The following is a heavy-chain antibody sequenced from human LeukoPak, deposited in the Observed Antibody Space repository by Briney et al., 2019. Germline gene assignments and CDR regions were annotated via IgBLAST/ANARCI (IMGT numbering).Heavy chain of an antibody. D-gene: IGHD2-2*01. V-gene: IGHV4-34*01. CDR3: ASTVVAAARAEYSQH. CDR2: INHSGST. CDR1: GGSFSGYY. J-gene: IGHJ1*01. Sequence: SETLSLTCAVYGGSFSGYYWSWIRQPPGKGLEWMGEINHSGSTNYNPSHKRRLTITVDTSKNQFSLKLSSVTAADTAVYYCASTVVAAARAEYSQHWGQGTLVTVSS.